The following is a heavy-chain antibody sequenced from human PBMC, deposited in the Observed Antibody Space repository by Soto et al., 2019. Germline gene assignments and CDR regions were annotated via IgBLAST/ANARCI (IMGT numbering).Heavy chain of an antibody. CDR3: AHAYGGRSLY. Sequence: QITLKESGPTLVKPTQTLTLTCTFSGFSLTTDRVGVGWIRQPPGEALEWLAVIYWDDSKTYRPYLESRLTIPKDTSKNQLALTMTNMDSLATATYYCAHAYGGRSLYWGQGTLVTVSS. CDR1: GFSLTTDRVG. D-gene: IGHD1-26*01. CDR2: IYWDDSK. V-gene: IGHV2-5*02. J-gene: IGHJ4*02.